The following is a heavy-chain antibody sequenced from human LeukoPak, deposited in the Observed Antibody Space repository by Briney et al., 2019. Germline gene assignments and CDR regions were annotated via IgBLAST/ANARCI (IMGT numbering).Heavy chain of an antibody. CDR2: ISYDGSNK. D-gene: IGHD3-22*01. Sequence: GRSLRLSCAASGFTFSSYGMHWVRQAPGKGLEWVAVISYDGSNKYYADSVKGRFTISRDNSKNTLYLQMNSLRAEDTAVYYCAKDFYDSSGYYGYYYYGMDVCGQGTTVTVSS. J-gene: IGHJ6*02. CDR1: GFTFSSYG. V-gene: IGHV3-30*18. CDR3: AKDFYDSSGYYGYYYYGMDV.